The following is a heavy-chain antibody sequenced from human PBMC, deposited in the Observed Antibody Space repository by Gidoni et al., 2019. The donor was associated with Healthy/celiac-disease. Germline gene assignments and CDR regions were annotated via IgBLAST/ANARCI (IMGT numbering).Heavy chain of an antibody. Sequence: EVQLVESGGGLVKPGGSLRLSGAASGFTFSSYSMNWVRQAPGKGLEWVSSISSSSSYIYSADSVKGRFTISRDNAKNSLYLQMNSLRAEDTAVYYCARDGAEGGYNSPLGYWGQGTLVTVSS. CDR2: ISSSSSYI. V-gene: IGHV3-21*01. D-gene: IGHD5-12*01. CDR1: GFTFSSYS. CDR3: ARDGAEGGYNSPLGY. J-gene: IGHJ4*02.